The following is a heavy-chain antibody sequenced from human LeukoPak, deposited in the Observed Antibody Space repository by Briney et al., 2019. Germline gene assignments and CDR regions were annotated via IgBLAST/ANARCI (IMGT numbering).Heavy chain of an antibody. CDR1: GDSVSSNSAA. V-gene: IGHV6-1*01. Sequence: SQALSLTCAISGDSVSSNSAAWNWIRQSPSRGLEWLGRTYYRSKWYYDYAVAVKSRISINPDTSKNQFSLQLSSVTPEDTAVYYCARDPVGGSTIFDYWGQGTLVTVSS. CDR3: ARDPVGGSTIFDY. J-gene: IGHJ4*02. D-gene: IGHD1-26*01. CDR2: TYYRSKWYY.